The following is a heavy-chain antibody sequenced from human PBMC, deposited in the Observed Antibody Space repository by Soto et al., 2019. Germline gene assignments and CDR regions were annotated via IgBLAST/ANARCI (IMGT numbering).Heavy chain of an antibody. CDR1: GGSISSSSYK. D-gene: IGHD6-19*01. CDR2: IFYSGST. J-gene: IGHJ4*02. CDR3: AIYAAVAGILDY. V-gene: IGHV4-39*01. Sequence: SETLSLTCTVSGGSISSSSYKWGWIRQPPGKSLEWIGNIFYSGSTYYNPSLKSRVTLSVDTSKNQFSLTLSSVTAADTAVYYCAIYAAVAGILDYWGQGTLVTVSS.